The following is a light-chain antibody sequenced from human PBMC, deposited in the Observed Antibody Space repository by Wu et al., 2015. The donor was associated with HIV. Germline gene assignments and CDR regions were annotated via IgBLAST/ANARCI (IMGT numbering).Light chain of an antibody. J-gene: IGKJ2*01. CDR2: AAS. V-gene: IGKV1-39*01. CDR3: QQSYSPHT. CDR1: QSISSY. Sequence: DIQMTQSPSSLSAYVGDRVTITCRASQSISSYLNWYQQKPGKAPYLLIYAASSLQTGVPSRFSGSGSGTDFTLIISNLQPEDFATYYCQQSYSPHTFGQGTKLEIK.